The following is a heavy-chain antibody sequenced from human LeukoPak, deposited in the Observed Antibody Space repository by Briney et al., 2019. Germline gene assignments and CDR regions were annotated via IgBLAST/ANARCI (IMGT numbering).Heavy chain of an antibody. CDR3: AKGRGKDGQNLFDY. CDR1: GFTFSSYS. V-gene: IGHV3-21*01. D-gene: IGHD5-24*01. J-gene: IGHJ4*02. CDR2: ISSSSSYI. Sequence: GGSLRLSCAASGFTFSSYSMKWVRQAPGKGLEWVSFISSSSSYIYYRDSVKGRFTISRDNAKNSLYLQMNSLRAEDTAVYYCAKGRGKDGQNLFDYWGQGTLITVSS.